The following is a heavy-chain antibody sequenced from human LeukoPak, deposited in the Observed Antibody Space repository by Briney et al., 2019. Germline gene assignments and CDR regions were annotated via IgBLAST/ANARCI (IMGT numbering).Heavy chain of an antibody. CDR1: GFTFSSYW. Sequence: GGSLRLSCAASGFTFSSYWTSWVRQAPGKGLEWVANIKQDGSEKYYVDSVKGRFTISRDNAKNSLYLQMNSLRAEDTAVYYCAREKRGYSYGPVAYYYYMDVWGKGTTVTVSS. V-gene: IGHV3-7*01. CDR2: IKQDGSEK. J-gene: IGHJ6*03. D-gene: IGHD5-18*01. CDR3: AREKRGYSYGPVAYYYYMDV.